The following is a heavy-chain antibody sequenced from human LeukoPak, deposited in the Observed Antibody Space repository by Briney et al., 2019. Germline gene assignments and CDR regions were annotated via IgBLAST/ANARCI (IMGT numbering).Heavy chain of an antibody. J-gene: IGHJ4*02. CDR3: ARIAPSGYSGYDWGYYFDY. Sequence: ASVKVSCKASGYTFTGYYMHWVRQAPGQGLEWMGWISAYNGNTNYAQKLQGRVTMTTDTSTSTAYMELRSLRSDDTAVYYCARIAPSGYSGYDWGYYFDYWGQGTLVTVSS. CDR2: ISAYNGNT. D-gene: IGHD5-12*01. V-gene: IGHV1-18*04. CDR1: GYTFTGYY.